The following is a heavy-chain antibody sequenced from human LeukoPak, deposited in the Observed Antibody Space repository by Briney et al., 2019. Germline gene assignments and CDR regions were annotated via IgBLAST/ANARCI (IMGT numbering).Heavy chain of an antibody. V-gene: IGHV3-49*03. CDR3: TRVGEMATITSGMDV. D-gene: IGHD5-24*01. J-gene: IGHJ6*02. CDR2: IRSKAYGGTT. CDR1: GFTFGDYV. Sequence: GGSLRLSCTASGFTFGDYVMSWFRQAPGKGLEWVGFIRSKAYGGTTEYAASVKGRFTISRDDSKSIAYLRMNSLKTEDTAVYYCTRVGEMATITSGMDVWGQGTTVTVSS.